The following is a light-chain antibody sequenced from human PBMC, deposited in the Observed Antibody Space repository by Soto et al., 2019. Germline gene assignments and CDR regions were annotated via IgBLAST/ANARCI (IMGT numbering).Light chain of an antibody. V-gene: IGLV2-8*01. Sequence: QSALTQSPSASGSPGQSVTISCTGTSSDIGGYNSVSWYQQHPGKAPKVMIYDVTKRPSGVPDRFSGSKSGNTASLTVSAIQAEEEADYYCSSYTDRKHLVFGTGTKVTVL. CDR2: DVT. CDR1: SSDIGGYNS. J-gene: IGLJ1*01. CDR3: SSYTDRKHLV.